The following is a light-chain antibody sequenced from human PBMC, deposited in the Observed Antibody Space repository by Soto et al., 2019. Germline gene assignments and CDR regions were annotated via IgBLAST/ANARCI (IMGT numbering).Light chain of an antibody. V-gene: IGLV2-14*01. CDR1: SIEVGGYNY. Sequence: QSALTQPASVSGSPGQSITISCTGTSIEVGGYNYVSWHQQHPGKAPKLMIYDVSNRPSGVSNRFSGSKSGNTASLTISGLQAEDEADYYCSSYTSSSTLVVFGGGTKVTVL. CDR3: SSYTSSSTLVV. CDR2: DVS. J-gene: IGLJ2*01.